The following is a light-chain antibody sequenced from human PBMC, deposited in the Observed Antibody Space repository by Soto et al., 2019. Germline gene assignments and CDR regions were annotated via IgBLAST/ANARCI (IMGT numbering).Light chain of an antibody. CDR3: CSYDTSSTLV. J-gene: IGLJ3*02. CDR1: STDVGRFDL. V-gene: IGLV2-23*02. Sequence: QSVLTQPASVSGSPGQSITISCSGTSTDVGRFDLVSWYQQHPGKAPKLMIFEVSKRPSGVSNRFSGSTSGNTASLTISGLQAEDESDYYCCSYDTSSTLVFGGGTKLTVL. CDR2: EVS.